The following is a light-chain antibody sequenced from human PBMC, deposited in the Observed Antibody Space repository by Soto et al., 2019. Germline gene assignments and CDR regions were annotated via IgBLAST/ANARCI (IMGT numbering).Light chain of an antibody. CDR3: QQYKNWPL. CDR2: GAS. J-gene: IGKJ5*01. V-gene: IGKV3-15*01. CDR1: HSVNSH. Sequence: EIVMTQSPATLSVSPGERVTLSCRTSHSVNSHVAWYQQKPGQAPRLLLYGASTRATGIPVRFNGSGFGTEFTLTISSLQSEDFAVYYCQQYKNWPLFGQGTRLEI.